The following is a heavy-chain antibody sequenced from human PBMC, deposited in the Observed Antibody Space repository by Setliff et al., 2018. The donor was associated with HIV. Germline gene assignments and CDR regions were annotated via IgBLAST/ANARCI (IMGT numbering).Heavy chain of an antibody. D-gene: IGHD3-22*01. V-gene: IGHV3-11*03. CDR3: ARASYYYDSSGWVDY. Sequence: GGSLRLSCAASEFTFDNYVMNWFRQAPGKGLEWVSYISSSSSYTNYADSVKGRFTISRDNAKNSLYLQMNSLRAEDTAVYYCARASYYYDSSGWVDYWGQGTLVTVSS. CDR2: ISSSSSYT. J-gene: IGHJ4*02. CDR1: EFTFDNYV.